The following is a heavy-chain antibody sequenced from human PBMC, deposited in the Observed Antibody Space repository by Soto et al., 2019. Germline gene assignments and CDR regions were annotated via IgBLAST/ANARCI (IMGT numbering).Heavy chain of an antibody. Sequence: EVQLVESGGGLVQPGKSRRVSCAASGFTFSSYAMNWVRQAPGKGLEWISYISVGSGSVFYADSVQGRFTISRDDAQNSLFLQMNTLTDEGTAIYYCVRDDKWAFDIWGQGTTVIVSS. D-gene: IGHD1-26*01. CDR1: GFTFSSYA. J-gene: IGHJ3*02. V-gene: IGHV3-48*02. CDR3: VRDDKWAFDI. CDR2: ISVGSGSV.